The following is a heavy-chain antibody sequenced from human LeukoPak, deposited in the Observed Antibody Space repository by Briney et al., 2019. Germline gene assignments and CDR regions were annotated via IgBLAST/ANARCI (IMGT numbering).Heavy chain of an antibody. CDR2: INNSGST. D-gene: IGHD6-13*01. J-gene: IGHJ4*02. CDR1: GGSFSGYY. V-gene: IGHV4-34*01. Sequence: SETLSLTCAVYGGSFSGYYWSWIRHPPGKGLEWIGEINNSGSTNSNPSLTSRVTISVDTSKNQFSLKLSSVTAADTAVYYCARGVAAAPFDYWGQGTLVTVSS. CDR3: ARGVAAAPFDY.